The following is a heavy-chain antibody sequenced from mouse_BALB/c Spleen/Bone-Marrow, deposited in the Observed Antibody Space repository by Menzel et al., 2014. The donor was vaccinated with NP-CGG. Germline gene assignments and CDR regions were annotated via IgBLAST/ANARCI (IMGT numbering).Heavy chain of an antibody. J-gene: IGHJ3*01. CDR2: IDPYNGGT. CDR1: GYSFTDYN. V-gene: IGHV1S135*01. Sequence: VQLQQSGPGLVKPGASVTVSCKASGYSFTDYNMYWVKQRHGKSLEWIGYIDPYNGGTSYNQKFKGKATLTVDKSSSTAFMHLNSLTSEDSAVDYCARAGYGNYEAWLADWGQGTLGNVPA. CDR3: ARAGYGNYEAWLAD. D-gene: IGHD2-10*02.